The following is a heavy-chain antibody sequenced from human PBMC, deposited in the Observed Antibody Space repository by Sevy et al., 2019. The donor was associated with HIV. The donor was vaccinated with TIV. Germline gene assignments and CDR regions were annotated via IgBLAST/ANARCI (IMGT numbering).Heavy chain of an antibody. CDR1: GGSISSYY. J-gene: IGHJ5*02. CDR3: ARDTGLLWFGELLFGNWFDP. CDR2: IYTSGST. V-gene: IGHV4-4*07. Sequence: SETLSLTCTVSGGSISSYYWSWIWQPAGKGLEWIGRIYTSGSTNYNPSLKSRVTMSVDTSKNQFSLKLSSVTAADTAVYYCARDTGLLWFGELLFGNWFDPWGQGTLVTVSS. D-gene: IGHD3-10*01.